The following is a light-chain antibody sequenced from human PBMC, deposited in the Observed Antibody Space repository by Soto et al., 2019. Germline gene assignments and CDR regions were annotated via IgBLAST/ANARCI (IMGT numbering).Light chain of an antibody. CDR1: PAIASF. CDR2: DAA. CDR3: QPINGSPWT. V-gene: IGKV1-9*01. Sequence: IQLTQSPSSLSASVGDRVTITCRASPAIASFLAWYQQKPGTAPKLLIYDAATLQSGVPSRFRGSRSGTEYTLTIGSLQPEDFATYYCQPINGSPWTFAQGTKVDIK. J-gene: IGKJ1*01.